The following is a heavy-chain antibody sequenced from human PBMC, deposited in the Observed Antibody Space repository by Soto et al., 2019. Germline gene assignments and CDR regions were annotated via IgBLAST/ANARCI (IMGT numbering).Heavy chain of an antibody. Sequence: EVQLLESGGGLVHPGGSLRLSCAASGFSFSTYTMSWVRQAPGKGLEWVSGISGSGYTYYADSVRGRFTISRDNSKSTMYLQMDSLRAEDTAVYYCATLYDYIWGSYSRPPYSFDFWGQGTLVTVSS. CDR3: ATLYDYIWGSYSRPPYSFDF. V-gene: IGHV3-23*01. J-gene: IGHJ4*02. CDR2: ISGSGYT. D-gene: IGHD3-16*01. CDR1: GFSFSTYT.